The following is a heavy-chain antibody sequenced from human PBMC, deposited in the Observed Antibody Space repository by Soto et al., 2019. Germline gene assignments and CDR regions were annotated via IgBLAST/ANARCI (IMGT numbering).Heavy chain of an antibody. CDR2: IIPIFGTT. V-gene: IGHV1-69*15. J-gene: IGHJ3*02. CDR3: ASEGYTFGPGAVSGAFDI. CDR1: GGTFGSNA. D-gene: IGHD1-1*01. Sequence: QVQLVQSETEVRKPGSSVKVSCRASGGTFGSNAISWVRQAPGQGLEWMGNIIPIFGTTKSSQNFQGGVTSTADESTNTAYMELSSLRSEDTAIYFCASEGYTFGPGAVSGAFDIWGQGTMVTVSS.